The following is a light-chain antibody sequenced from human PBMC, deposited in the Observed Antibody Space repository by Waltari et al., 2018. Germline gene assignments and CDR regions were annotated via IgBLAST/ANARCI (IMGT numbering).Light chain of an antibody. CDR1: QSVTNIS. J-gene: IGKJ4*01. CDR3: QQYDGEVVT. V-gene: IGKV3-20*01. Sequence: EIVLTQSPGTLSLSPGERATLSCRASQSVTNISVTWYQQKLGQAPRLLIYGTSSRATGIPDRFSGSGAGTDFTLTNSRLEPEDFAVYYCQQYDGEVVTFGGGTKVEI. CDR2: GTS.